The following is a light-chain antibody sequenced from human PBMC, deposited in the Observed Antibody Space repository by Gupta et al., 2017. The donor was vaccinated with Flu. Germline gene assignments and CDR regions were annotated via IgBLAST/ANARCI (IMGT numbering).Light chain of an antibody. CDR1: EGISRW. CDR2: EEC. Sequence: PASVSACVGERVTSRWRGSEGISRWLEWYQQKGGKATKILIYEECRVKSGVTKRKRGSGYGRDFSLTIRRRQREDFATYYSQQEKSFGFSFGPGTKVDIK. V-gene: IGKV1D-12*01. CDR3: QQEKSFGFS. J-gene: IGKJ3*01.